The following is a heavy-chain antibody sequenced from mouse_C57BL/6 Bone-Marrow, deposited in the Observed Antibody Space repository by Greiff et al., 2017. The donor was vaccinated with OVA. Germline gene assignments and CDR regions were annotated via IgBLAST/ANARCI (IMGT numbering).Heavy chain of an antibody. J-gene: IGHJ2*01. CDR3: ARTGRRDYFDY. CDR2: ISGGGGNT. V-gene: IGHV5-9*01. Sequence: DVQLVESGGGLVKPGGSLKLSCAASGFTFSSYTMSWVRQTPEKRLEWVATISGGGGNTYYPDSVKGRFTISRDNAKHTLYLQMSSLRSEDTALYYCARTGRRDYFDYWGQGTTLTVSS. D-gene: IGHD3-2*01. CDR1: GFTFSSYT.